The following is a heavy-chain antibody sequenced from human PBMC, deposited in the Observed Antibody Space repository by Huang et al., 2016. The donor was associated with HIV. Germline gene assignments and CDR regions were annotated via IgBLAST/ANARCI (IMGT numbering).Heavy chain of an antibody. J-gene: IGHJ2*01. CDR3: ARDVLRGLGYFDV. CDR2: ISYEDGSNT. D-gene: IGHD4-17*01. V-gene: IGHV3-30-3*01. CDR1: GFTFSIYP. Sequence: QVQLVESGGGVVQPGGSLRLACAASGFTFSIYPMPWVRQAPGKGVGWVAVISYEDGSNTCCADSGKGRFTSSRDNSKNTVYLQMSSLRADDTAVFYCARDVLRGLGYFDVWGRGTLVTVSS.